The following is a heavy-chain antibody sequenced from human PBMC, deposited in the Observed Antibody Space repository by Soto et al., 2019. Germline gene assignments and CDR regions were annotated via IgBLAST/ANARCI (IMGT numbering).Heavy chain of an antibody. CDR3: AHSPYSITSKETFDV. V-gene: IGHV2-5*02. J-gene: IGHJ3*01. CDR2: IFWDDDK. D-gene: IGHD5-18*01. Sequence: SGPTLVNPTETLTLTCTLSGFSLSTSGVAVGWFRQPPGKALEWLAIIFWDDDKRYSTSLKSRLIITKDISRNQVVLTLTNLDPVDTATYYCAHSPYSITSKETFDVWGQGTMVTVSS. CDR1: GFSLSTSGVA.